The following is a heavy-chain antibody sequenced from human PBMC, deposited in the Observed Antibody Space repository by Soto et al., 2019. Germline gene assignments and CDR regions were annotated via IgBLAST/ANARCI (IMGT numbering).Heavy chain of an antibody. CDR3: ARDWKGAEGFDP. CDR2: IGADNGDT. CDR1: GYTFSTYG. V-gene: IGHV1-18*01. J-gene: IGHJ5*02. Sequence: QVQLEQSGAEVKKPGASVKVSCKASGYTFSTYGFSWVRQAPGQGLEWMGWIGADNGDTNYAQNFQGRVTMTTDTSTTTSYMELRSLTSDATAVYFCARDWKGAEGFDPWGQGTLVTVSS. D-gene: IGHD1-1*01.